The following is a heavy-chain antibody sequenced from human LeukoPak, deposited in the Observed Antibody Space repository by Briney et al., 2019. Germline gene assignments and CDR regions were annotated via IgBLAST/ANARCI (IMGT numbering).Heavy chain of an antibody. V-gene: IGHV1-8*01. CDR1: GYTFTSYD. CDR2: MNLNSGNT. J-gene: IGHJ6*03. Sequence: ASVKVSCKASGYTFTSYDINWVRQATGQGLEWMGWMNLNSGNTGYAQKFQGRVTMTRNTSISPAYMELSSLRSEDTAVYYCARAPQRRYSYGLRVYYMDVWGKGTTVTISS. CDR3: ARAPQRRYSYGLRVYYMDV. D-gene: IGHD5-18*01.